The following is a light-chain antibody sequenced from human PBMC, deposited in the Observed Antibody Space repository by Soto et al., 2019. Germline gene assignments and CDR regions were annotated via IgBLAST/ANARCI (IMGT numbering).Light chain of an antibody. J-gene: IGKJ4*01. V-gene: IGKV3-20*01. Sequence: IGMSQSPATLSVSPGERATLSCRASQSVNSAYLAWYQQKPGQAPRLLIYGASNRATGIPDRFSGSGSGTDFTVTISRLEPEDFAVYYCPQSGSPPLPFGGGTKVAI. CDR2: GAS. CDR1: QSVNSAY. CDR3: PQSGSPPLP.